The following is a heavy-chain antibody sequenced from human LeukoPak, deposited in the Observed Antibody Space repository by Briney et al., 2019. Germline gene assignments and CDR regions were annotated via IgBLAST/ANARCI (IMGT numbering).Heavy chain of an antibody. CDR3: ARNGYSSSGDWFDP. J-gene: IGHJ5*02. V-gene: IGHV4-34*01. D-gene: IGHD6-13*01. CDR1: GGSISSYY. CDR2: INHSGST. Sequence: PSETLSLTCTVSGGSISSYYWSWIRQPPGKGLEWIGEINHSGSTNYNPSLKSRVTISVDTSKNQFSLKLSSVTAADTAVYYCARNGYSSSGDWFDPWGQGTLVTVSS.